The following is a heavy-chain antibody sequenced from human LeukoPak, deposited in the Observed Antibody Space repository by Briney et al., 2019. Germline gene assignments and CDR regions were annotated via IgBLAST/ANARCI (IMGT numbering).Heavy chain of an antibody. CDR2: INHSGST. J-gene: IGHJ6*03. CDR3: ARPTRIHYYYYYMDV. CDR1: GGSFSGYY. V-gene: IGHV4-34*01. D-gene: IGHD2-21*01. Sequence: SETLSLTCAVYGGSFSGYYWSWIRQPPGKGLEWIGEINHSGSTNYNPSLKSRVTISVDTSKNQFSLKLSSVTAAGTAVYYCARPTRIHYYYYYMDVWGKGTTVTVSS.